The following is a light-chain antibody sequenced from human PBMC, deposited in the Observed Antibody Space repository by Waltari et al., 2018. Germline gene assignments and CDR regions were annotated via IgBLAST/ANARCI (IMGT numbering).Light chain of an antibody. CDR2: DAS. CDR3: HQYNSYSQS. J-gene: IGKJ2*03. V-gene: IGKV1-5*01. Sequence: QMTQSPSTLSASIGDRVAITCRASHTINTWLAWYQQKPVKAPRVLIYDASTLASGVPSRFRGSGSGTEFTLTISSLQPDDFATYYCHQYNSYSQSFGQGTKLEIK. CDR1: HTINTW.